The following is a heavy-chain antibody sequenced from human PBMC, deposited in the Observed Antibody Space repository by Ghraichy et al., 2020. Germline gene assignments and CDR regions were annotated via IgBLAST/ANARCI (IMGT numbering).Heavy chain of an antibody. Sequence: GGSLRLSCAAFDFTFSKSPMSWVRQAPGKGLEWVAHISDSGTTTYYADSVKGRFTVSRDNSRNTLFLEMNSLAAGDTALYYCARRAMYHYYSSGPDRATFDLWGHGTKVTGSS. CDR1: DFTFSKSP. CDR2: ISDSGTTT. CDR3: ARRAMYHYYSSGPDRATFDL. J-gene: IGHJ3*01. D-gene: IGHD3-22*01. V-gene: IGHV3-23*01.